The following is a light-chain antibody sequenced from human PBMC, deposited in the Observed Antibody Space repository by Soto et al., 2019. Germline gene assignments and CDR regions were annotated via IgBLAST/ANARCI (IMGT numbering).Light chain of an antibody. Sequence: QSALTQPASVSGSPGQSIAISCTGTSSDVGKYNLVSWYQQHPGKAPKLMISDVNERPSGVSNRFSGSKSGNTASLTISGLQAEDEADYYCCPYAGSGTLIFGGGTKVTVL. V-gene: IGLV2-23*02. CDR3: CPYAGSGTLI. CDR1: SSDVGKYNL. J-gene: IGLJ2*01. CDR2: DVN.